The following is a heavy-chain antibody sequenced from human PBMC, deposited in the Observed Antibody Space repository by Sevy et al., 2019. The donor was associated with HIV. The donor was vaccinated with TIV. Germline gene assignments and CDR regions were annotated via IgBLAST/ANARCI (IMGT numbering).Heavy chain of an antibody. D-gene: IGHD3-22*01. CDR1: GGSISSYY. V-gene: IGHV4-59*01. J-gene: IGHJ4*02. CDR3: ARLIYDSSGYSRGFDY. Sequence: SETLSLTCTVSGGSISSYYWSWIRQPPGRALEWIGYIYYSGSTKYNPSLKSRVTISVDTSKNQFSLKLSSVTAADTAVYYCARLIYDSSGYSRGFDYWGQGTLVTVSS. CDR2: IYYSGST.